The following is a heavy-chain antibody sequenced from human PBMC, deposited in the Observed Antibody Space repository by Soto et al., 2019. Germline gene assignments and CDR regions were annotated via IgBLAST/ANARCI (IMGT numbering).Heavy chain of an antibody. V-gene: IGHV3-23*01. Sequence: EVQLLESGGGLVQPEGSLRLSCAASGFTFTNYAMGWVRQAPGKGLEWVSLVSSGGSTYYADSVTGRFTVSRDNSKNTLSLQMNSLRAEDTAVYYCAKRRGTGGHFDYWGQGALVTVSS. CDR1: GFTFTNYA. D-gene: IGHD2-8*02. CDR3: AKRRGTGGHFDY. J-gene: IGHJ4*02. CDR2: VSSGGST.